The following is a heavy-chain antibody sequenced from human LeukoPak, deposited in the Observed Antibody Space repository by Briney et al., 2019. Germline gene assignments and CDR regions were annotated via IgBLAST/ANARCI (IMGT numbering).Heavy chain of an antibody. CDR3: ARLMWSWSLDY. CDR2: IYDSGST. CDR1: GGSIRSSYYY. D-gene: IGHD2-21*01. Sequence: SETLSLTCTVSGGSIRSSYYYWGWIRQPPGKGLEWIGSIYDSGSTYYNPSLKSRVTTSVDTSKNQFSLILSSVTAADTAVYYCARLMWSWSLDYWGQGTLVTVSS. V-gene: IGHV4-39*01. J-gene: IGHJ4*02.